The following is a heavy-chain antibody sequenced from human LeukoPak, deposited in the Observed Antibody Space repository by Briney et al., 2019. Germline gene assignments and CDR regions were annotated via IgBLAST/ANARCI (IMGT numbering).Heavy chain of an antibody. V-gene: IGHV1-18*01. J-gene: IGHJ4*02. CDR3: ARDVRRGDGSLVSGY. CDR2: ISAYNGNT. Sequence: ASVKVSCKASGYTFTSYGISWVRQAPGQGLEWMGWISAYNGNTNYAQKLQGRVTMTTDTSTSTAYMELRSLRSDGTAVYYCARDVRRGDGSLVSGYWGQGTLVTVSS. CDR1: GYTFTSYG. D-gene: IGHD3-10*02.